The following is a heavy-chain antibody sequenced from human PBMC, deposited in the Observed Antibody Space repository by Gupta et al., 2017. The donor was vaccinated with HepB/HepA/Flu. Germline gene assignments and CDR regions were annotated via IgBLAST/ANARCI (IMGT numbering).Heavy chain of an antibody. Sequence: QVQLVQSGTEVKKPGASVRVSCKASGYPFTDIYIHWVRQAPGHGLEWMGWLNPNSGGTNYAQKFQGRVTLTRDTSISTAYMEVNTLKSDDTAIYYCARGTRRGGNIVPFDFWGQGTLVTVSS. CDR1: GYPFTDIY. J-gene: IGHJ5*01. CDR3: ARGTRRGGNIVPFDF. D-gene: IGHD5-12*01. V-gene: IGHV1-2*02. CDR2: LNPNSGGT.